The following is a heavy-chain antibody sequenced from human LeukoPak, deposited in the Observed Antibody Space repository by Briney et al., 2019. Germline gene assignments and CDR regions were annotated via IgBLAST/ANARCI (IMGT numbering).Heavy chain of an antibody. CDR1: GFTFDDYA. V-gene: IGHV3-9*01. CDR2: ISWNSGSI. D-gene: IGHD7-27*01. J-gene: IGHJ6*03. Sequence: GGSLRLSCAASGFTFDDYAMHWVRHAPGKGLEWVSGISWNSGSIGYADSVKGRFTISRDNAKNSLYLQMNSLRAEDTALYYCAKDTGDYYYYYMDVWGKGTTATVSS. CDR3: AKDTGDYYYYYMDV.